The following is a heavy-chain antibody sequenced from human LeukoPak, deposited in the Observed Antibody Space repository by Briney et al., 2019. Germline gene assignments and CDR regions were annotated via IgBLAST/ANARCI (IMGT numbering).Heavy chain of an antibody. D-gene: IGHD3-9*01. CDR1: CFTLNTLG. CDR3: ARDVDSLLAPPQTQNFDY. Sequence: GPVEGSFKGSCFTLNTLGIRRGRQGPGQGAGWVGWIHAYSGNTNYAQKLQGRVTMTTDPSTSTAYMELRSLRSDDTAVYFCARDVDSLLAPPQTQNFDYWGQGTLVTVSS. V-gene: IGHV1-18*01. CDR2: IHAYSGNT. J-gene: IGHJ4*02.